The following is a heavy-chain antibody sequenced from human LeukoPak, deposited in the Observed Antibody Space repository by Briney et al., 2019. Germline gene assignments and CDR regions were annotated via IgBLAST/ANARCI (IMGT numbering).Heavy chain of an antibody. J-gene: IGHJ1*01. CDR2: VYYSGSS. V-gene: IGHV4-59*01. D-gene: IGHD2-15*01. CDR3: ARDHFGSWYAS. Sequence: SQTLSLTCTVSGVSIRNYYWSWIRQPPGKGLEWIGYVYYSGSSNYNPSLKSRVSISLDTSKNQVSLNLTSVIAADTAVYYCARDHFGSWYASWGQAILVTVSS. CDR1: GVSIRNYY.